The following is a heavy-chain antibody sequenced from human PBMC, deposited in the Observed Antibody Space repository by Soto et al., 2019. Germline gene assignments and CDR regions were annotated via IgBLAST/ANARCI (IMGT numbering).Heavy chain of an antibody. CDR3: ARGGSGYVWSREF. V-gene: IGHV1-69*01. D-gene: IGHD3-22*01. Sequence: QEQLVQSGAEVKKSGSSVKVSCKDTGGLFSSYAVSWVRQAPGQGLEWMGGLIPVFDTVYYAQKFQGRVTMTADESTNTAYMERSSLRWEETAMDCCARGGSGYVWSREFWGQGTLVTVSS. J-gene: IGHJ4*02. CDR1: GGLFSSYA. CDR2: LIPVFDTV.